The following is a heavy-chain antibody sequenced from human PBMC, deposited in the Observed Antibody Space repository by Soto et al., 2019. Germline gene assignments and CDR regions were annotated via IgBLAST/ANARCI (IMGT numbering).Heavy chain of an antibody. CDR1: GFTVSSNY. J-gene: IGHJ4*02. CDR2: IYSGGST. D-gene: IGHD6-19*01. CDR3: ARDFSSGGMGGYFDY. V-gene: IGHV3-53*01. Sequence: GGSLRLSCAASGFTVSSNYMSWVRQAPGKGLEWVSVIYSGGSTYYADSVKGRFTISRDNSKNTLYLQMNSLRAEDTAVYYCARDFSSGGMGGYFDYGGQGTLVTVSS.